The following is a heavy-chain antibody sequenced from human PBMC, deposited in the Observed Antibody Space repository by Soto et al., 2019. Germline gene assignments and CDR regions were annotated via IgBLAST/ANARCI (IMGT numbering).Heavy chain of an antibody. D-gene: IGHD6-19*01. CDR1: GFNFNKYA. Sequence: EVQLLESGGGLVRPGESLRLPCAASGFNFNKYAMSWVRQAPGEGLEWVSGISCWGGTASYTDSVKGRLTIARDDAKNTLYLDMNSLRVEDTAEYYCAKADGQQWLRPHLENWGRGTLVTVS. V-gene: IGHV3-23*01. CDR2: ISCWGGTA. J-gene: IGHJ4*02. CDR3: AKADGQQWLRPHLEN.